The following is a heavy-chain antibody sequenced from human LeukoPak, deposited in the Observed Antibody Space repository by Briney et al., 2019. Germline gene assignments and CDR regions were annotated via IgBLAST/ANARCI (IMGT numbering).Heavy chain of an antibody. CDR2: ISYDGSNK. V-gene: IGHV3-30-3*01. J-gene: IGHJ4*02. CDR1: GFTFSSYA. CDR3: ARDQWGYSSGWFENY. D-gene: IGHD6-19*01. Sequence: PGGSLRLSCAASGFTFSSYAMHWVRQAPGKGLEWVAVISYDGSNKYYADSVKGRFTISRDNSKNTLYLQTNSLRAEDTAVYYCARDQWGYSSGWFENYWGQGTLVTVSS.